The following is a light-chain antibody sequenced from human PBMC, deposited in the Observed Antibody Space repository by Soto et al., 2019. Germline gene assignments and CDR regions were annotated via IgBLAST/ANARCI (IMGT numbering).Light chain of an antibody. CDR3: QQYGISPRT. V-gene: IGKV3-20*01. CDR2: DAS. CDR1: QSVSSSY. J-gene: IGKJ2*01. Sequence: EIVLTQSPGTLSLSPGEGATLSCRASQSVSSSYLAWYQHKPGQAPRLLIYDASSRATGIPDRFRGSGSGTDFSLTISRLEPEDLAVYYCQQYGISPRTFGQGTKLEIK.